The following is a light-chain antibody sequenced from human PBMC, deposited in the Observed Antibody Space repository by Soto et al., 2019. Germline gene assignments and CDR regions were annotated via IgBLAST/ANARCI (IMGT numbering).Light chain of an antibody. CDR1: QTLSNSF. J-gene: IGKJ4*01. CDR2: DTS. V-gene: IGKV3-20*01. Sequence: EIVLTQSPGTLSLSPGERATLSCRASQTLSNSFIAWYQQKPGQAPRLLIYDTSSRATGVPDRYSASGSGTDFTLTISRLEPEDIATYYCQQYDSLPLTFGGGTKVHI. CDR3: QQYDSLPLT.